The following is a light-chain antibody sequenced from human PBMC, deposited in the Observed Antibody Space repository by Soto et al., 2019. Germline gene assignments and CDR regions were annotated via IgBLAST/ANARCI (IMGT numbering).Light chain of an antibody. CDR3: QKYDSPPRT. CDR1: QGIRKY. CDR2: DAS. J-gene: IGKJ1*01. Sequence: DIQMTQSPSSLSASAGDRVSITCRANQGIRKYLAWYQQKPGKVPKLLIYDASTLQSGVPPRFSGSGSGTDFTLTISSLQPEDVATYYCQKYDSPPRTFGQGTKVEI. V-gene: IGKV1-27*01.